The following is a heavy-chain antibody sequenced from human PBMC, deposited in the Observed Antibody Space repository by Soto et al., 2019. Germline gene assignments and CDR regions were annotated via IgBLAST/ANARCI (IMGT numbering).Heavy chain of an antibody. CDR1: GGSISSYY. CDR2: IYYSGST. J-gene: IGHJ3*02. D-gene: IGHD2-15*01. Sequence: QVQLQESDPGLVKPSETLSLTCTVSGGSISSYYWSWIRQPPGKGLEWIGYIYYSGSTNYNPSLKSRVTISVDTSKNQFSLKLSSVTAADTAVYYCASSATVVDDAFDIWGQGTMVTVSS. V-gene: IGHV4-59*01. CDR3: ASSATVVDDAFDI.